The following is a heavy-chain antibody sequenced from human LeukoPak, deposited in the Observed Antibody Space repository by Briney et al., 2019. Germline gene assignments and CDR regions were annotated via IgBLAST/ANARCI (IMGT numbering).Heavy chain of an antibody. D-gene: IGHD5-18*01. J-gene: IGHJ6*03. V-gene: IGHV4-34*01. CDR2: INHSGST. CDR3: ARVDTAMATEYYYYMDV. CDR1: GGSFSGYY. Sequence: SETLSLTCAVYGGSFSGYYWSWIRQPPGKGLEWIGEINHSGSTNYNPSLKSRVTISVDTSKNQFSLKLSSVTAADTAVYYCARVDTAMATEYYYYMDVRGKGTTVTVSS.